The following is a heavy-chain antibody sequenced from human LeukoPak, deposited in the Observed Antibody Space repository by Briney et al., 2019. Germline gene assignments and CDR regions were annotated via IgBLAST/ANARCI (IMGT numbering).Heavy chain of an antibody. V-gene: IGHV1-8*03. Sequence: ASVKVSCKASGYTFTSYDINWVRQATGQGLEWMGWMNPNSGNTGYAQKFQGRVTITRNTSISTAYMELSSLRSENTAVYYCARGSRLAAPPLVFDPWGQGTLVTVSS. J-gene: IGHJ5*02. CDR3: ARGSRLAAPPLVFDP. CDR2: MNPNSGNT. D-gene: IGHD6-13*01. CDR1: GYTFTSYD.